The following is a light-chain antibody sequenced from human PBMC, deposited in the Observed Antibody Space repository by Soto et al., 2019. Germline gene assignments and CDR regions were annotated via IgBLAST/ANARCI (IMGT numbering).Light chain of an antibody. CDR1: RSDVGGPNY. V-gene: IGLV2-11*01. CDR3: CSYTGRYTYFV. Sequence: QSVLTQPRSVSESPGQSVTISCTGARSDVGGPNYVSWYQHHPGKAPKLIIYDVSKRPSGVPDRFSGSKSGNTASLTISGLQAEDEADYYCCSYTGRYTYFVFGGGTKLTVL. CDR2: DVS. J-gene: IGLJ2*01.